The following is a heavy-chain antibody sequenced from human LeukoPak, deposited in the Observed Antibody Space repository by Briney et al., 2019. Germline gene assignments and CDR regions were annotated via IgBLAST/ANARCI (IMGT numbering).Heavy chain of an antibody. CDR3: ARRRDAYAAAAFDI. V-gene: IGHV3-64*01. D-gene: IGHD5-24*01. J-gene: IGHJ3*02. Sequence: PGGSLRLSCAASGFTFSTYAMHWVRQAPGKGLEYVSAISSNGGGTYYANSVQGRFTISRDNSKNTVYLQMGSLRAEDMAVYYCARRRDAYAAAAFDIWGQGTMVTVSS. CDR1: GFTFSTYA. CDR2: ISSNGGGT.